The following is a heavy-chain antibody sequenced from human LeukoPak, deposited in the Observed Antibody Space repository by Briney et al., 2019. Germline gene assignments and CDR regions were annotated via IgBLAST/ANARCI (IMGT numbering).Heavy chain of an antibody. V-gene: IGHV4-39*07. Sequence: SGTLSLTCTVSGGSISSSSYYWGWIRQPPGKGLEWIGSIYYSGSTYYNPSLKSRVTISVDTSKNQFSLKLSSVTAADTAVYYCATERSFTVTNWFDPWGQGTLVTVSS. CDR1: GGSISSSSYY. CDR2: IYYSGST. D-gene: IGHD4-11*01. CDR3: ATERSFTVTNWFDP. J-gene: IGHJ5*02.